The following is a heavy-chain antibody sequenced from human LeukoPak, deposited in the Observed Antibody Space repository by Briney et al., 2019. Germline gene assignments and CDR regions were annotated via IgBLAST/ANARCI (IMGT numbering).Heavy chain of an antibody. CDR1: GYTFTSYA. Sequence: GASVKVSCKASGYTFTSYAISWVRQAPGQGLEWMGGIIPIFGTANYAQKFQGRVTITTDESTSTAYMELSSLRSEDTAVYYCATELRWKDHWGQGTLVTVSS. D-gene: IGHD4-23*01. J-gene: IGHJ4*02. V-gene: IGHV1-69*05. CDR3: ATELRWKDH. CDR2: IIPIFGTA.